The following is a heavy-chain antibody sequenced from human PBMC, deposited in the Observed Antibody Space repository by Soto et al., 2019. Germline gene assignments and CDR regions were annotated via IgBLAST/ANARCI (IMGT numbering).Heavy chain of an antibody. J-gene: IGHJ4*02. V-gene: IGHV4-34*01. CDR3: ARQGDSTMAIFNY. CDR1: GGSFSCDY. D-gene: IGHD5-18*01. Sequence: SETLSLTCAVYGGSFSCDYGSWIRQPPGKGLEWIGEINGRGSTKYNPSLKSRVTMSVDPSKNQFSLKMTSVTAADTAVYYCARQGDSTMAIFNYWGQGALVTVSS. CDR2: INGRGST.